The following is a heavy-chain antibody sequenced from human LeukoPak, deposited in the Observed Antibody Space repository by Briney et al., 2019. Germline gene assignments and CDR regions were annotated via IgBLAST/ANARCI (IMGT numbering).Heavy chain of an antibody. CDR3: ARVYDNSAYYGYYYGIDV. Sequence: KESGPVLVKPTETLTLTCTVSGFSLSNARVSVSWIRQPPGKALEWLAHIFSNDDKAYSTSLASRLTISKDASKGQVVLTMTDVDPVDTATYFCARVYDNSAYYGYYYGIDVWGQGTTVTVSS. CDR2: IFSNDDK. CDR1: GFSLSNARVS. V-gene: IGHV2-26*01. J-gene: IGHJ6*02. D-gene: IGHD3-22*01.